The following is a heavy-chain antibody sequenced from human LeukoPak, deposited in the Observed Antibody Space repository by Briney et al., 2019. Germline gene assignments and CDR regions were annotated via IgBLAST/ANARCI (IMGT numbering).Heavy chain of an antibody. V-gene: IGHV3-7*03. J-gene: IGHJ6*02. CDR1: GFPFNAYW. CDR3: VRWDLRYCSDPSCYIDHYGMDV. Sequence: GGSLRPSCAASGFPFNAYWMTWVRQAPGKGLEWVANIRQDGDTKYYVDSVKGRFSIPRDNAKNSLYLQMNSLRVEDTAVYYCVRWDLRYCSDPSCYIDHYGMDVWGQGTTVTVSS. CDR2: IRQDGDTK. D-gene: IGHD2-2*01.